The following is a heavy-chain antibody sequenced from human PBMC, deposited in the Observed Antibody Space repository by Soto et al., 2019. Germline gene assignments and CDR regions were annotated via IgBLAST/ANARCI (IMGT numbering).Heavy chain of an antibody. Sequence: PSETLSLTCFFSVYSITAGGYYCSWIRHHPWKGLEWIGSFYSSGSIIYNPSLRSRVSISGDTSSNQFSMSLTSVTAADTARYYCARMYSSGYGWFNPWGQGTLVIVSS. CDR2: FYSSGSI. CDR1: VYSITAGGYY. V-gene: IGHV4-31*03. J-gene: IGHJ5*02. CDR3: ARMYSSGYGWFNP. D-gene: IGHD6-19*01.